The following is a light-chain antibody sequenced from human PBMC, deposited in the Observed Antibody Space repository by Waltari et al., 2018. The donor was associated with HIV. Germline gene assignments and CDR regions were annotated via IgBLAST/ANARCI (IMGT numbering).Light chain of an antibody. Sequence: DIVMTQSPDSLAVSLGERATLNCNSSQSVLYSSNNKKYLAWYQQKPGQPPKLLIYWASTRESGVPDRFSGSGSGTDFTLTISSLQAEDVAVYYCQQYYTTPLTFGGGTKVEIK. J-gene: IGKJ4*01. CDR1: QSVLYSSNNKKY. CDR2: WAS. V-gene: IGKV4-1*01. CDR3: QQYYTTPLT.